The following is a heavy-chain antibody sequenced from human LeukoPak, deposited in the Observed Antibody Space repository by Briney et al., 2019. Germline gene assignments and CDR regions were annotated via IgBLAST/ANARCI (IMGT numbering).Heavy chain of an antibody. CDR1: GYSISSGYY. V-gene: IGHV4-38-2*02. Sequence: SETLSLTCTVSGYSISSGYYWGWIRQPPGKGLEWIGSIYHSGSTYYNPSLKSRVTISVDTSKNQFSLKLSSVTAADTAVYYCARDFLVVRGGGDHYYYYGMDVWGQGTTVTVSS. CDR3: ARDFLVVRGGGDHYYYYGMDV. D-gene: IGHD2-21*01. J-gene: IGHJ6*02. CDR2: IYHSGST.